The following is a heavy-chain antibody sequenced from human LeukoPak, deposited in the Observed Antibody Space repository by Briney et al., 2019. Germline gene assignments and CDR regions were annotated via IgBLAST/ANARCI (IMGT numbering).Heavy chain of an antibody. Sequence: SETLSLTCTVSGGSISSGSYYWSWIRQPAGKGLEWIGRIYTSGSTNYNPSLKSRVTISVDTSKNQFSLKLSSVTAADTAVYYCAGVVVIATLSDAFDIWGQGTMVTVSS. D-gene: IGHD2-21*01. J-gene: IGHJ3*02. CDR1: GGSISSGSYY. CDR2: IYTSGST. CDR3: AGVVVIATLSDAFDI. V-gene: IGHV4-61*02.